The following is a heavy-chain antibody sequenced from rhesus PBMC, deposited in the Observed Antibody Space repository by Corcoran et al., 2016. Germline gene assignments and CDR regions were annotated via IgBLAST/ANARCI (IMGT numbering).Heavy chain of an antibody. CDR1: GFTFDDYA. CDR2: ISWNSGNI. V-gene: IGHV3-134*01. Sequence: EVQLVESGGALAQPGGSLRLSCAASGFTFDDYAMHWVRQAPGQGLEWVSRISWNSGNIYYADSVKGRFTISRDNAKNSLFLQMDRLRAEDTAVYYCTREDSSGWYGVDYGGQGVLVTVSS. J-gene: IGHJ4*01. D-gene: IGHD6-31*01. CDR3: TREDSSGWYGVDY.